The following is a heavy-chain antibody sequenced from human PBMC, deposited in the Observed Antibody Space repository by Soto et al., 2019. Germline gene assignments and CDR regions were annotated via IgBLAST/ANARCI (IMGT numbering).Heavy chain of an antibody. D-gene: IGHD1-1*01. J-gene: IGHJ3*02. CDR3: ARVERGTATTVVDAFDI. CDR2: MSHSGGT. V-gene: IGHV4-34*01. Sequence: QVQLQQWGAGLLKPSETLSLTCAVYGGSVSGANYYWSWIRQPPGKGLEWIGEMSHSGGTHFNPSLKSRVTTSVDTSTNQFSLKMSAVTAAVTALYYCARVERGTATTVVDAFDIWGPGTMVTVSS. CDR1: GGSVSGANYY.